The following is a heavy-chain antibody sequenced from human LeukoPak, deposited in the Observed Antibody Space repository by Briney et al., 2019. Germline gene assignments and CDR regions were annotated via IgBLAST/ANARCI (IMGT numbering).Heavy chain of an antibody. CDR3: ARAGPYSGSYPTWDY. CDR1: GYTFTGYY. Sequence: ASVKVSCKASGYTFTGYYMHWVRQAPGQGLEWMGWINPNSGGTNYAQKFQGRVTMTRHTSISTAYMELSRLRSDDTAVYYCARAGPYSGSYPTWDYWGQGTLVTVSS. D-gene: IGHD1-26*01. J-gene: IGHJ4*02. CDR2: INPNSGGT. V-gene: IGHV1-2*02.